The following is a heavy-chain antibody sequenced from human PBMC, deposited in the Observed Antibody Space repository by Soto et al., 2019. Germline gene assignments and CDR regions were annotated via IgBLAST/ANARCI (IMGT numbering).Heavy chain of an antibody. CDR3: AKDRIAVAGGASDY. Sequence: EVQLLESGGGLVQPGGSLRLSCAASGFTFSSYAMRWVRQAPGKGLEWVSDISGSGGSTYYADSVKGRFTIPRDNSKNTLYLQMNSLRAEDTAVYYCAKDRIAVAGGASDYWGQGTLVTVSS. CDR2: ISGSGGST. V-gene: IGHV3-23*01. D-gene: IGHD6-19*01. CDR1: GFTFSSYA. J-gene: IGHJ4*02.